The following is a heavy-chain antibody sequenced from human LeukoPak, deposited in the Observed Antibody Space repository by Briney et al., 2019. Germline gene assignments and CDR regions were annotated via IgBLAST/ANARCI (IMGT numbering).Heavy chain of an antibody. Sequence: SVKVSCKVSGYTLTELSMHWVRQAPGQGLEWMGGIIPIFGTANYAQKFQGRVTITTDESTSTAYMELSSLRSEDTAVYYCATYYYDSSGYYYRYEYFQHWGQGTLVTVSS. J-gene: IGHJ1*01. CDR1: GYTLTELS. D-gene: IGHD3-22*01. CDR2: IIPIFGTA. V-gene: IGHV1-69*05. CDR3: ATYYYDSSGYYYRYEYFQH.